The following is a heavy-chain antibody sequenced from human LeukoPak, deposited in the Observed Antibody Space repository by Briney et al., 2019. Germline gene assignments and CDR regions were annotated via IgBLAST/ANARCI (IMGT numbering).Heavy chain of an antibody. V-gene: IGHV1-69*06. J-gene: IGHJ6*02. CDR3: ARNCGGGANCYNLFGMDV. Sequence: SVKVSCKASGDSFDIYVINWVRQAPGQGLEWMGRIITIFNTANYAQRFQGRVTITADKSTTTAYMELTNPRSDDTAVYFCARNCGGGANCYNLFGMDVWGQGTTVTVSS. D-gene: IGHD2-21*01. CDR2: IITIFNTA. CDR1: GDSFDIYV.